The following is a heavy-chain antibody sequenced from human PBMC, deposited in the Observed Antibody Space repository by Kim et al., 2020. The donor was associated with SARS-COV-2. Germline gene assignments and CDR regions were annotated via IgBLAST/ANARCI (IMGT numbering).Heavy chain of an antibody. D-gene: IGHD3-22*01. V-gene: IGHV3-21*01. CDR3: ARSPYYYASTGWIDP. CDR1: GFTFSSYS. CDR2: ISSSSYI. J-gene: IGHJ5*02. Sequence: GGSLRLSCAASGFTFSSYSMNWVRQAPGKGLEWVSSISSSSYIYYADSVKGRFTISRDNAKNSLYLQMNSLRAEDTAVYYCARSPYYYASTGWIDPWGQGTLVTVSS.